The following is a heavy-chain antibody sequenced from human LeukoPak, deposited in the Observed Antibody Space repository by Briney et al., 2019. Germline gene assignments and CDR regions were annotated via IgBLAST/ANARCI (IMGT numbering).Heavy chain of an antibody. J-gene: IGHJ4*02. CDR1: GFTLSIYA. D-gene: IGHD2-15*01. Sequence: PGRSLRLSCAASGFTLSIYAMHWVRQAPGKGLEWVATISHDGNRQYYADSVKGRFTISRDNSKNTLYLQMNSLRAEDTAVYYCARELVVVVVAATGFDYWGQGTLVTVSS. CDR2: ISHDGNRQ. CDR3: ARELVVVVVAATGFDY. V-gene: IGHV3-30-3*01.